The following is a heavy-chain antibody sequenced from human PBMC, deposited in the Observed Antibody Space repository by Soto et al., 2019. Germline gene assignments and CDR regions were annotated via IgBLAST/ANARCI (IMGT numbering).Heavy chain of an antibody. CDR2: INPNSGGT. D-gene: IGHD3-3*01. CDR1: GYTFTGYY. CDR3: AGPLYFFWSGYRRYGMDF. V-gene: IGHV1-2*02. J-gene: IGHJ6*02. Sequence: ASVKVSCKASGYTFTGYYMHWVRQAPGQGLEWMGWINPNSGGTNYAQKFQGRVTMTRDTSISTAYMELRSLRSDDTAVYYCAGPLYFFWSGYRRYGMDFRGQVTTVIVSS.